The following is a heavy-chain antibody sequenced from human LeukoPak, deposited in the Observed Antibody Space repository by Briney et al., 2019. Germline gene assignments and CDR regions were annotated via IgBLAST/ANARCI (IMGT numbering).Heavy chain of an antibody. CDR2: IYYSGST. J-gene: IGHJ4*02. CDR3: ARGREWEPKVFDY. D-gene: IGHD1-26*01. Sequence: SETLSLTCTVSGGSISGYYWSWIRQPPGKGLEWIGYIYYSGSTNYNPSLKSRVTISVDTSKNQFSLKLSSVTATDTAVYYCARGREWEPKVFDYWGQGTLVTVSS. CDR1: GGSISGYY. V-gene: IGHV4-59*01.